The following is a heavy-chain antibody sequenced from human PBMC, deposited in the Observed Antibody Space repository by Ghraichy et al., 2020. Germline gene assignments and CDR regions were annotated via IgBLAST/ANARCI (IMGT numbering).Heavy chain of an antibody. CDR1: GFTFSNAW. CDR2: IKTNTDGGTT. Sequence: GGSLRLSCAASGFTFSNAWMIWVRQAPGKGLEWIGRIKTNTDGGTTDYAAPVKGRFTISRDDSKNTLYLQMNNLKAEDTAVYYCTTDPHITMLLAPRERDFDYWGQGTLVTVSS. CDR3: TTDPHITMLLAPRERDFDY. V-gene: IGHV3-15*01. J-gene: IGHJ4*02. D-gene: IGHD3-10*01.